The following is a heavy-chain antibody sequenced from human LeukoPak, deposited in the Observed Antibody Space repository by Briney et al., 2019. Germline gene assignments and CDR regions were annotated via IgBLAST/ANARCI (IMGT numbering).Heavy chain of an antibody. CDR1: GFTFSNYW. D-gene: IGHD1-26*01. J-gene: IGHJ4*02. Sequence: GGSLRLSCAASGFTFSNYWMIWVRQAPGKGLEWVANIKQDGSETYYVDSVRGRFSISRDDARNSVYLQMNSLRAGDTAVYYCANALGAHYFDYWGQGTLVTVSS. CDR3: ANALGAHYFDY. CDR2: IKQDGSET. V-gene: IGHV3-7*05.